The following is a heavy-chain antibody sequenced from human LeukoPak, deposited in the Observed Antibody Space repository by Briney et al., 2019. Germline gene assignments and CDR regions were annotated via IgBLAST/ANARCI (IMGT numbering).Heavy chain of an antibody. V-gene: IGHV3-33*01. Sequence: PGGSLRLSCAASGFTFSSYGMHWVRQAPGKGLEWVAVIRYDGSNKYYADSVKGRFTISRDNSKNTLYLQMNSLRAEDTAVYYCARPGHDYSSVYYYGMDVWGQGTTVTVPS. D-gene: IGHD4-11*01. CDR2: IRYDGSNK. J-gene: IGHJ6*02. CDR1: GFTFSSYG. CDR3: ARPGHDYSSVYYYGMDV.